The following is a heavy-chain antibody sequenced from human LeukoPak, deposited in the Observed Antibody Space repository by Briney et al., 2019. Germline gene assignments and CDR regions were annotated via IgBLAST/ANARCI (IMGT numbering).Heavy chain of an antibody. CDR1: GFTVSRNY. Sequence: SGGSLRLSCAASGFTVSRNYMSWVRQAPGKGLEWVSVIYSGGNTYYADFVKGRFTISRDNSKNTLYLQINSLTAEDTAVYYCARAWYYDSSGDNAFDIWGQGTMVTVSS. J-gene: IGHJ3*02. CDR2: IYSGGNT. V-gene: IGHV3-53*01. D-gene: IGHD3-22*01. CDR3: ARAWYYDSSGDNAFDI.